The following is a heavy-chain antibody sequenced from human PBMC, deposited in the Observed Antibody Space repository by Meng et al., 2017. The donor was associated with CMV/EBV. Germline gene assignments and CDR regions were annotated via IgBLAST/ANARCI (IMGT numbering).Heavy chain of an antibody. J-gene: IGHJ4*02. CDR3: ARVCYYDSSGYYYEGAYYFDY. CDR1: GGSFSGYY. V-gene: IGHV4-34*01. CDR2: INHSGST. D-gene: IGHD3-22*01. Sequence: SETLSLTCAVYGGSFSGYYWSWIRQPPGKGLEWLGEINHSGSTNYNPSLKSRVTISVDTSKNQFSLKLSSVTAADTAVYYCARVCYYDSSGYYYEGAYYFDYWGQGTLVTVSS.